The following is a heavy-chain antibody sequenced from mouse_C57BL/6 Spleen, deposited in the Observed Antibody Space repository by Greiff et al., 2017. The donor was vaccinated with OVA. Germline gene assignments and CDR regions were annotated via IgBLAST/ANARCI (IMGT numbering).Heavy chain of an antibody. CDR3: ARDGNYDPRGGYFDY. V-gene: IGHV1-59*01. J-gene: IGHJ2*01. D-gene: IGHD2-4*01. CDR1: GYTFTSYW. CDR2: IDPSDSYT. Sequence: VQLQQPGAELVRPGTSVKLSCKASGYTFTSYWMHWVTQRPGQGLEWIGVIDPSDSYTNYNQKFKGKATLTVDTSSSTAYMQLSSLTSEDSAVYYCARDGNYDPRGGYFDYWGQGTTLTVSS.